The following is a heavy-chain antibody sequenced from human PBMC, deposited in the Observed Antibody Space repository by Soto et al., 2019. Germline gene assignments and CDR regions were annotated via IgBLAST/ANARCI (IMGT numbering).Heavy chain of an antibody. J-gene: IGHJ6*03. V-gene: IGHV3-66*04. CDR2: IYSGGST. CDR1: GSPLRGND. Sequence: GGSLWLSLGASGSPLRGNDSSWGRPAPGEGVGGGSVIYSGGSTYYADSVKGRFTISRDNSKNTLYLQMNSLRAEDTAVYYCARQGSISSTGTTGDYYYYYMDVWGKGTTVTVSS. CDR3: ARQGSISSTGTTGDYYYYYMDV. D-gene: IGHD1-1*01.